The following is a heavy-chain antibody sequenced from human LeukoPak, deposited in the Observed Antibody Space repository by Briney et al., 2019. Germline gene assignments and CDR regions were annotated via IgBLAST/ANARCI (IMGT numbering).Heavy chain of an antibody. Sequence: ASVKVSCKAFGYTFSSYDMSWVRQAPGQGLEWVGWISTKNVDTNYARSLQGRVTLTTDTSTNIAYMELRNLRSEDTAVYYCARRKATVVPGNDFWGQGTLVTVSS. CDR3: ARRKATVVPGNDF. CDR2: ISTKNVDT. V-gene: IGHV1-18*01. D-gene: IGHD3-22*01. J-gene: IGHJ4*02. CDR1: GYTFSSYD.